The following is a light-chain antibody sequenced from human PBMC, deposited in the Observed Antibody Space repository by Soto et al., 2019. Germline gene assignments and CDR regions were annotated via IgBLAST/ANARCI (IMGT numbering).Light chain of an antibody. J-gene: IGKJ1*01. Sequence: DIQMTQSPSSLSASVGDRVTITCRASQTITTYLNWYQHKPGKAPKLLIFAASSLQSGVPSRFSGSRSGPDFTLTISSLQPEDFATYYCQQSYSSPPTFGHGTKV. CDR1: QTITTY. CDR2: AAS. V-gene: IGKV1-39*01. CDR3: QQSYSSPPT.